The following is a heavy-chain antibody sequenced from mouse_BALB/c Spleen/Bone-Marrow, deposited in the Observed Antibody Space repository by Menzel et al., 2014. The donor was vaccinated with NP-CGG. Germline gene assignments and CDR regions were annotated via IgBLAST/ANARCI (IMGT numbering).Heavy chain of an antibody. CDR1: GDSFTGYY. V-gene: IGHV1-18*01. Sequence: VHVKQSGPDLVKPGASVKISCKASGDSFTGYYMQWVKQSHGRSLEWIGRINPNNGGTVNNQKFKDKAILTVDKSSSTAYMELRSLTSEDSAVYYCARDVMDYWGQGTSVTVSS. CDR2: INPNNGGT. J-gene: IGHJ4*01. CDR3: ARDVMDY.